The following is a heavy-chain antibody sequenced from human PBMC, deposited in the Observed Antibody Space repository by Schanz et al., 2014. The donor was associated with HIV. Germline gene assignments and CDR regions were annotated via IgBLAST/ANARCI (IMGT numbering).Heavy chain of an antibody. D-gene: IGHD4-4*01. CDR2: ISHDGNFQ. J-gene: IGHJ6*02. Sequence: QVQLVESGGGVVQPGRSLRLSCAASGFTFSNHAMHWVRQAPGKGLEWVTFISHDGNFQYYADSVKGRFTISRDNAKDSLILQMNSLRAEDTAVYYCAKDVTTVRTYGMDVWGRGTTVTVSS. CDR1: GFTFSNHA. V-gene: IGHV3-30*04. CDR3: AKDVTTVRTYGMDV.